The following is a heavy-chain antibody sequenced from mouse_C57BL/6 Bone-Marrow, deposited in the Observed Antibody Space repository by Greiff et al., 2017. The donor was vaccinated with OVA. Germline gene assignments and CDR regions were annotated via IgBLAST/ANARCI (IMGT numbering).Heavy chain of an antibody. D-gene: IGHD2-4*01. CDR1: GYTFTNYW. Sequence: VQLQQSGAELVRPGTSVKMSCKASGYTFTNYWIGWAKPRPGHGLEWIGDIYPGGGYPNYNEKFKGKATLTADKSSSTAYMQFSSLTSEDSAIYYCARSYYDYPFAYWGQGTLVTVSA. CDR2: IYPGGGYP. V-gene: IGHV1-63*01. J-gene: IGHJ3*01. CDR3: ARSYYDYPFAY.